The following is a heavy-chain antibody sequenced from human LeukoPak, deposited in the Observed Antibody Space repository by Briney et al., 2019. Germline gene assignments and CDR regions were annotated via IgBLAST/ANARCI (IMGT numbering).Heavy chain of an antibody. V-gene: IGHV4-34*01. CDR3: ARLGSGSYYNHVTYDY. CDR1: GGSFSGYY. Sequence: PSETLSLTCAVYGGSFSGYYWSWIRQPPGKGLEWIGEINHSGSTNYNPSLKSRVTISVDTSKNQFSLKLSSVTAADTAVYYCARLGSGSYYNHVTYDYWGQGTLVTVSS. J-gene: IGHJ4*02. D-gene: IGHD3-10*01. CDR2: INHSGST.